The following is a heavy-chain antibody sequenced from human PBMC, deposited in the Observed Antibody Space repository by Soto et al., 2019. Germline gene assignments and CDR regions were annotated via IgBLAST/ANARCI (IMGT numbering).Heavy chain of an antibody. CDR2: FDPSGVGT. D-gene: IGHD2-21*01. J-gene: IGHJ4*02. V-gene: IGHV1-46*01. CDR3: ARVPGRNSRDVFDY. Sequence: QVQLVQSGAEVKKPGASVKISCRTSGYTFTNFYVHWLRQAPGQGLDWMGFFDPSGVGTTSAQRFQGRVTMTRDTSTRTVYMELTSLRSDDTAMYYCARVPGRNSRDVFDYWGQGTLVTVSS. CDR1: GYTFTNFY.